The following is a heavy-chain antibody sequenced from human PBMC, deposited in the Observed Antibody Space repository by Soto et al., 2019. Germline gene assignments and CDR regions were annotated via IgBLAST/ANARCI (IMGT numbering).Heavy chain of an antibody. CDR2: IIPIFGTA. D-gene: IGHD6-19*01. CDR1: GGTFSSYA. V-gene: IGHV1-69*05. Sequence: SVKASCKASGGTFSSYAISWVRQAPGQGLEWMGGIIPIFGTANYAQKLQGRVTMTTDTSTSTAYMELRSLRSDDTAVYYCAREKQQQWLVPVWFDPWGQGTLVTVSS. J-gene: IGHJ5*02. CDR3: AREKQQQWLVPVWFDP.